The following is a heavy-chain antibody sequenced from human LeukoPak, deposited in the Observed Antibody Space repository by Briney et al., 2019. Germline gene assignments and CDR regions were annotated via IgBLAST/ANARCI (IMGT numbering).Heavy chain of an antibody. CDR2: IIPILGTA. V-gene: IGHV1-69*04. D-gene: IGHD2-15*01. Sequence: ASVKVSCKASGGTFSSYAISWVRLAPGQGLEWMGRIIPILGTANYAQKFQGRVTITADKSTSTAYMELSSLRSEDTAVYYCARDWACSGGSCYSGFDYWGQGTLVTVSS. J-gene: IGHJ4*02. CDR1: GGTFSSYA. CDR3: ARDWACSGGSCYSGFDY.